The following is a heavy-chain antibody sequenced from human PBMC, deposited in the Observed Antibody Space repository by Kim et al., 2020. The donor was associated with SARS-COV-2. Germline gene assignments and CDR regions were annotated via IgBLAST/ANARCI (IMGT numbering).Heavy chain of an antibody. CDR3: GSYDYGGPSGHDSFDI. CDR1: GFTFSSYA. Sequence: GGSLRLSCAASGFTFSSYAMQWVRQAPGKGLEWVAVISYDGSDKYYADSVKGRLTVSRDNSKKTLDLQMSSLRIEDSAVYYCGSYDYGGPSGHDSFDIWG. D-gene: IGHD4-17*01. J-gene: IGHJ3*02. V-gene: IGHV3-30*04. CDR2: ISYDGSDK.